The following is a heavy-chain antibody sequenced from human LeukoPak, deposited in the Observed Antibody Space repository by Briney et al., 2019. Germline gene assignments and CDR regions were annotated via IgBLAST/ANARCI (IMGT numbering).Heavy chain of an antibody. CDR2: IYYSGST. CDR3: ARDTPYCSGGSCYDNAFDI. D-gene: IGHD2-15*01. Sequence: PSQTLPLTCTVSGGSISSYYWSWIRQPPGKGLEWIGYIYYSGSTNYNPSLKSRVTISVDTSKNQFSLKLSSVTAADTAVYYCARDTPYCSGGSCYDNAFDIWGQGTMVTVSS. V-gene: IGHV4-59*01. CDR1: GGSISSYY. J-gene: IGHJ3*02.